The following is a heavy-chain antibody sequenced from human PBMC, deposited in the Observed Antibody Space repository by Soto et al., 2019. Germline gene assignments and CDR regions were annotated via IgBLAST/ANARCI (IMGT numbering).Heavy chain of an antibody. Sequence: QGQLVQSGVEVKNPGASVKVACSASGNTFTNFGVTCVRHAPGQGLGWMGWISPYTDDPSYAQTFQGRVTMTIDTSTSTAYLDLRSLTSDDTAVYYCARVIPGAEAWFHPWGQGTLVTVSS. J-gene: IGHJ5*02. V-gene: IGHV1-18*01. CDR3: ARVIPGAEAWFHP. CDR2: ISPYTDDP. D-gene: IGHD2-2*01. CDR1: GNTFTNFG.